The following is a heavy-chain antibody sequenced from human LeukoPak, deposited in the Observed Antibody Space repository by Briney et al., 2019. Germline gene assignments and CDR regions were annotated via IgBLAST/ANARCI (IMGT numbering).Heavy chain of an antibody. V-gene: IGHV4-38-2*02. CDR3: ARHEAYCSSTTCYHPYNWFDP. J-gene: IGHJ5*02. Sequence: PSETLSLTCTVSGYSISSGYYWGWIRQPPGKGLEWIGSIYHSGNTYYNPSLKSRVTIPVDTSKNQFSLKLSSVTAADTAVCYCARHEAYCSSTTCYHPYNWFDPWGQGTLVTVSS. D-gene: IGHD2-2*01. CDR2: IYHSGNT. CDR1: GYSISSGYY.